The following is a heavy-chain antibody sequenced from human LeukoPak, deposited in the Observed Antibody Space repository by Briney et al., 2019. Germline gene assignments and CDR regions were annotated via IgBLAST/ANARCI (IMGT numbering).Heavy chain of an antibody. D-gene: IGHD5-18*01. CDR3: ARGYEDTAMVMSY. J-gene: IGHJ4*02. V-gene: IGHV3-48*03. CDR1: GFTFSSYE. CDR2: ISSSGSTI. Sequence: GGSLRLSCAASGFTFSSYEMNWVRQAPGKGLEWVSYISSSGSTIYYADSVKGRFTISRDNAKNSLYLQMNSLRAEDTAVYYCARGYEDTAMVMSYWGQGTLVTVSS.